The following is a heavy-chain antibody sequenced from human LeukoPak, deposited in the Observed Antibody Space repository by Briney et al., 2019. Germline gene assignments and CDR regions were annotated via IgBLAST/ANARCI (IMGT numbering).Heavy chain of an antibody. J-gene: IGHJ4*02. Sequence: GASVKVSCKASGYTFTGYGISWVRQAPGQGLEWMGWISAYNGNTNYAQKLQGRVTMTTDTSTSTAYMELRSLRSDDTAVYYCARVGYYDSSCYYYVLYYFDYWGQGTLVTVSS. CDR2: ISAYNGNT. CDR1: GYTFTGYG. CDR3: ARVGYYDSSCYYYVLYYFDY. V-gene: IGHV1-18*01. D-gene: IGHD3-22*01.